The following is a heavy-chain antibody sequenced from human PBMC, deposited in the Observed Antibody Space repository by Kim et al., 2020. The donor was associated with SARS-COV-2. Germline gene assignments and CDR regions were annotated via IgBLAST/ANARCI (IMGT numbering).Heavy chain of an antibody. CDR3: ARGGWLRFVYFDY. D-gene: IGHD5-12*01. Sequence: SETLSLTCAVYGGSFSGYYWSWIRQPPGKGLEWIGEINHSGSTNYNPSLKSRVTISVDTSKNQFSLKLSSVTAADTAVYYCARGGWLRFVYFDYWGQGTLVTVSS. CDR1: GGSFSGYY. V-gene: IGHV4-34*01. J-gene: IGHJ4*02. CDR2: INHSGST.